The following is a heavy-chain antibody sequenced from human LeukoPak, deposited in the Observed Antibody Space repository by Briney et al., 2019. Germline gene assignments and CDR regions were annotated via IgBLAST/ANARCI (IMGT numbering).Heavy chain of an antibody. J-gene: IGHJ4*02. CDR3: TRDHRSGMTTVSTGFDY. Sequence: SETLSLTCTVSGGSISSFYWSWIRQSAGKGLEWIGRIHISGSTNYNPSLQSRLTMSLDTSKNQFSLKLTSVTAADTAVYYCTRDHRSGMTTVSTGFDYWGQGTLVTVSS. CDR1: GGSISSFY. CDR2: IHISGST. D-gene: IGHD4-17*01. V-gene: IGHV4-4*07.